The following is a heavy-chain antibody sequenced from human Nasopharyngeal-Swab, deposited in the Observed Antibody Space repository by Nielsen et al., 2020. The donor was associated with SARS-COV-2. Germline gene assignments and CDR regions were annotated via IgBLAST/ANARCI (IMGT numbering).Heavy chain of an antibody. D-gene: IGHD1-7*01. Sequence: SETLSLTCTVSGGSISSGGYYWSWIRQDPGKGLEWIGYIYYSGSTYYNPSLKSRVTISVDTSQNQFSLNLSSVTAADTAVYYCARVSGTNYSYGMDVWGQGTTVTVSS. V-gene: IGHV4-31*03. CDR3: ARVSGTNYSYGMDV. J-gene: IGHJ6*02. CDR1: GGSISSGGYY. CDR2: IYYSGST.